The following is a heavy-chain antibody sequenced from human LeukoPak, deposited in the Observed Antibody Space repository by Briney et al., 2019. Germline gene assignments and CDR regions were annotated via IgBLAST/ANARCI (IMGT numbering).Heavy chain of an antibody. CDR3: ARASALYDFWSGYAAFDY. CDR1: GGSISSGDYY. J-gene: IGHJ4*02. V-gene: IGHV4-30-4*08. CDR2: IYYSGST. Sequence: SQTLSLTCAVSGGSISSGDYYWSWIRQPPGKGLERIGYIYYSGSTYYNPSLKSRVTISVDTSKNQFSLKLSSVTAADTAVYYCARASALYDFWSGYAAFDYWGQGTLVTVSS. D-gene: IGHD3-3*01.